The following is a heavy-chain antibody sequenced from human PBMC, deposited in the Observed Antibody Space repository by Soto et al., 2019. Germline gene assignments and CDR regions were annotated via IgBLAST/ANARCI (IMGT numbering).Heavy chain of an antibody. D-gene: IGHD6-19*01. V-gene: IGHV2-26*01. J-gene: IGHJ5*02. CDR2: IDSSGEK. Sequence: QVTLKESGPVLVKPTETLTLRCTVSGLSITDSEMGVSWIRQPPGQPLEWLAHIDSSGEKSYRTFLKSRLAISKDTSKHQIVITMTNMDPADTATYYCARRHLAVAVSPWFDPWGQGIPVTVSS. CDR1: GLSITDSEMG. CDR3: ARRHLAVAVSPWFDP.